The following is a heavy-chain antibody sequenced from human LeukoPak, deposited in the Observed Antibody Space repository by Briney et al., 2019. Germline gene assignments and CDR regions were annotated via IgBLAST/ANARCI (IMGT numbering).Heavy chain of an antibody. CDR1: GFTFSNYA. V-gene: IGHV3-23*01. D-gene: IGHD3-9*01. CDR2: ISASGVST. J-gene: IGHJ4*02. CDR3: ARGYFGPDY. Sequence: PGGSLRLSCAASGFTFSNYAMSWVRQAPGKGLEWVSAISASGVSTYYADAVKGRFTFSRDNAKNTLYLQMNSLRAEDTAVYYCARGYFGPDYWGQGTLVTVSS.